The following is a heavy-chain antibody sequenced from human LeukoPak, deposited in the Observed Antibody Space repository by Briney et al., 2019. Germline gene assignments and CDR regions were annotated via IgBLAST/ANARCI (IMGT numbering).Heavy chain of an antibody. Sequence: PGGSLRLSCAASGFTFSSYWMHWVRRAPGKGLVWVSRINSDGSSTSYADSVKGRFTISRDNAKNTLYLQMNSLRAEDTAVYYCAMRITMVRGVLDYYGMDVWGQGTTVTVSS. CDR3: AMRITMVRGVLDYYGMDV. V-gene: IGHV3-74*01. CDR1: GFTFSSYW. D-gene: IGHD3-10*01. J-gene: IGHJ6*02. CDR2: INSDGSST.